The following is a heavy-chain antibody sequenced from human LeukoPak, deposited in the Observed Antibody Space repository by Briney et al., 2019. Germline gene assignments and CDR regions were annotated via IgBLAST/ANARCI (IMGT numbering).Heavy chain of an antibody. V-gene: IGHV3-66*04. CDR1: GFTVSSNY. D-gene: IGHD3-10*01. CDR2: IYSGNNT. CDR3: ARLTAGVSGAFDI. Sequence: GGPLRLSCAASGFTVSSNYMSWVRQAPGKGLEWVSVIYSGNNTYYADSVKGRFTISRDNSKNTLYLQMNSLRAEDTAVYYCARLTAGVSGAFDIWGQGTMVTVSS. J-gene: IGHJ3*02.